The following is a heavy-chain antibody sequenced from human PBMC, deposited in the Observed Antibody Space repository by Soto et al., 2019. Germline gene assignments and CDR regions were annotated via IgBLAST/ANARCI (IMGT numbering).Heavy chain of an antibody. D-gene: IGHD2-21*01. V-gene: IGHV4-31*03. CDR3: ARSRGGATSFDY. Sequence: QVQLQESGPGLVKPSQTLSLTCTVSGGSISSVGYYWTRIRQHPGKGLEWIGYIYYSGNTYYNPSLKSRITISVDTSKNQFSLKVSSVTAADTAVYYCARSRGGATSFDYWGQGTLVTVSS. CDR2: IYYSGNT. J-gene: IGHJ4*02. CDR1: GGSISSVGYY.